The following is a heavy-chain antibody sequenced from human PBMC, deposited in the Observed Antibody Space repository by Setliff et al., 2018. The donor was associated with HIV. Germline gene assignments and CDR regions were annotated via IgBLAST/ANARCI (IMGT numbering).Heavy chain of an antibody. D-gene: IGHD3-10*01. CDR2: FYETGYT. J-gene: IGHJ4*02. Sequence: SETLSLTCTVSGDFISSDYYWGWIRQVPGKGLEWIGSFYETGYTYYNPSLKSRVTISVDTSKNQFSLKTEDTAVYYCTTYNQGAPQSWGQGTLVTVSS. V-gene: IGHV4-38-2*02. CDR1: GDFISSDYY. CDR3: GAPQS.